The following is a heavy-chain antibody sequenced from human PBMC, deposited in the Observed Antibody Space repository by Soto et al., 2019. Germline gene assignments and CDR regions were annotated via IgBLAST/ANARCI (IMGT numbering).Heavy chain of an antibody. J-gene: IGHJ4*02. CDR1: GFSLSTSGVG. Sequence: QITLKESGPTLVKPTQTLTLTCTFSGFSLSTSGVGVGWIRQPPGKVLEWLALIYWDDDKRYRPSLKSRLTITKDTSKNQVVLTMTNLDPVDTATYYCAIQGRYYDSSGYPDYWGQGTLVTVSS. CDR3: AIQGRYYDSSGYPDY. V-gene: IGHV2-5*02. CDR2: IYWDDDK. D-gene: IGHD3-22*01.